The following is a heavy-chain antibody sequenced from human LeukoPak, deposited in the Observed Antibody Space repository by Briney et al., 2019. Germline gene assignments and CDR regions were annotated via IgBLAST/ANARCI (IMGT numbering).Heavy chain of an antibody. CDR1: GYTFTNYY. Sequence: ASVKVSCKASGYTFTNYYMRWVRQAPGQGLVWMGWINPNSGGTNYAQKFQGRVTMTRDTSISTAYMELSRLKSDDTAVYYCARDSDPTYYFYSGSYHTYWGQGTLVNVSS. D-gene: IGHD3-10*01. J-gene: IGHJ4*02. CDR3: ARDSDPTYYFYSGSYHTY. V-gene: IGHV1-2*02. CDR2: INPNSGGT.